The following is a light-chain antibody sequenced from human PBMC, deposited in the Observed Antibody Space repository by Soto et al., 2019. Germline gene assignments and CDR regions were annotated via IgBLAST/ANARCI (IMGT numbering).Light chain of an antibody. Sequence: DIQMTQSPSSVSASVGDRVTITCRASQDINKWLAWYQQKPGKAPKLLIYVASNLQSGVPSRFSGSGSGTDFTLTISSLQPEDIATYYCQESYSTSFGQGTKVDIK. CDR1: QDINKW. V-gene: IGKV1-12*01. J-gene: IGKJ1*01. CDR2: VAS. CDR3: QESYSTS.